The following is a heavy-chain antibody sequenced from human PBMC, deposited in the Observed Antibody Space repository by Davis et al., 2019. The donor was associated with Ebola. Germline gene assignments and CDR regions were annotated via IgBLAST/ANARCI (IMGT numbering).Heavy chain of an antibody. V-gene: IGHV4-31*11. CDR2: IYYSGST. CDR3: ARCSGSGYIVATPDY. Sequence: MPSETLSLTCAVSGGSISSSSYYWGWIRQHPGKGLEWIGYIYYSGSTYYNPSLKSRVTISVDTSKNQFSLKLSSVTAADTAVYYCARCSGSGYIVATPDYWGQGTLVTVSS. J-gene: IGHJ4*02. D-gene: IGHD5-12*01. CDR1: GGSISSSSYY.